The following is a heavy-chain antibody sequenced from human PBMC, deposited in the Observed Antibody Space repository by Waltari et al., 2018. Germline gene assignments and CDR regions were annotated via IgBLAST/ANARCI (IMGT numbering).Heavy chain of an antibody. CDR3: AADRGVGLYFDY. D-gene: IGHD2-8*02. Sequence: QVQLPELGPRLVKPSWTLSLTCAVPGASSRSKDWWSWVRQSPGKGLELCGEICHSGKTYYNPSLKSRVTISVDKSKNQFSLNLSSVTAADTAVYYCAADRGVGLYFDYWGQGTLVTVSS. CDR2: ICHSGKT. CDR1: GASSRSKDW. J-gene: IGHJ4*02. V-gene: IGHV4-4*02.